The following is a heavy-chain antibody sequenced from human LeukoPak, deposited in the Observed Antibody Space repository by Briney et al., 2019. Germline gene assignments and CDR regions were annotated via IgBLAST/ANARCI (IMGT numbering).Heavy chain of an antibody. V-gene: IGHV1-8*01. CDR2: MNPNSGNT. D-gene: IGHD3-10*01. J-gene: IGHJ4*02. CDR3: ATTGQHYYGSGSYYSY. Sequence: ASVKVSCKASGYTFTSYDINWVRQATGQGLEWMGWMNPNSGNTGYAQKFQGRVTMTRNTSISTAYMELSSLRSEDTAVYYCATTGQHYYGSGSYYSYWGQGTLVTVSS. CDR1: GYTFTSYD.